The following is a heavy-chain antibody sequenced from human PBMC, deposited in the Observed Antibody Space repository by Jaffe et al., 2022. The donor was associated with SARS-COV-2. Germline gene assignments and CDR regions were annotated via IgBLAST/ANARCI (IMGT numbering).Heavy chain of an antibody. Sequence: QVQLQESGPGLVQPSETLSLTCTVSGASINNYYWSWIRQPPGRGLEWVGYIYYSGYTNYNPSLNGRVTISIDASKNQFSLELTSVTAADTAVYYCARDLVDADAHFFYGMDVWGQGTTVTVSS. J-gene: IGHJ6*02. D-gene: IGHD5-18*01. V-gene: IGHV4-59*01. CDR2: IYYSGYT. CDR3: ARDLVDADAHFFYGMDV. CDR1: GASINNYY.